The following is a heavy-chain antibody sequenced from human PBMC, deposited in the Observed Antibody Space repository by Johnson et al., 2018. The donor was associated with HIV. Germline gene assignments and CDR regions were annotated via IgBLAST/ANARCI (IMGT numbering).Heavy chain of an antibody. CDR1: GFTVSSNY. V-gene: IGHV3-53*01. D-gene: IGHD1-26*01. J-gene: IGHJ3*02. CDR2: IYSGGST. CDR3: ARRWELHSNAFDI. Sequence: VQLVESGGGLIQPGGSLRLSCAASGFTVSSNYMSWVRQAPGRGLEWVSVIYSGGSTYYADSVKGRFSISRDNAKNSLYLQMNNLRAEDTALYYCARRWELHSNAFDIWGPGTLVTVSP.